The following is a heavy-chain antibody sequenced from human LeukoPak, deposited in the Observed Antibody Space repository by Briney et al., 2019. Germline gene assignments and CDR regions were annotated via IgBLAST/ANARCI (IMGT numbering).Heavy chain of an antibody. Sequence: PSETLSLTCAVSGGFISSGDYSWSWLRHPPGKGLEWIGYIYYTDSYYNPSLKSRVTISLDTSKNQFSLKLNSVTAADTAVYYCASHSGGYAYWGQGTLVTVSS. J-gene: IGHJ4*02. V-gene: IGHV4-30-4*07. D-gene: IGHD5-12*01. CDR1: GGFISSGDYS. CDR3: ASHSGGYAY. CDR2: IYYTDS.